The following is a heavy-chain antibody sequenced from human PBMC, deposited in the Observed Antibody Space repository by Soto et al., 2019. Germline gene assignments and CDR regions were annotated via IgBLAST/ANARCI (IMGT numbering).Heavy chain of an antibody. CDR2: ISSSSSYI. V-gene: IGHV3-21*01. J-gene: IGHJ4*02. D-gene: IGHD2-2*01. CDR3: ARVKGSTSCPDY. Sequence: EVPLVASGGGLVKPGGSLSLSCAASGFTFSSYSMNWVRQAPGKGLEWVSSISSSSSYIYYADSVKGRFTISRDNAKNSLYLQMNSLRADDTAVYYCARVKGSTSCPDYWGQGTLVTVSS. CDR1: GFTFSSYS.